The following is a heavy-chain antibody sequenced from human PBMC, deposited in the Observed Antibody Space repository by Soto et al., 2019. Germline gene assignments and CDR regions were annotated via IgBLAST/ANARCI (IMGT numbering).Heavy chain of an antibody. D-gene: IGHD2-21*01. J-gene: IGHJ4*02. CDR2: ISGTSENT. Sequence: EVQLLESGGGLVKPGGSLRLSCAASGFNFSYSEMSWVRQAPGKGLEWVAIISGTSENTYYEDSVKGWFTVTKNNSKNRLYLQMGVLRVEDTAVQYCASRLLFRGPFDDWCQGSLVTAS. CDR3: ASRLLFRGPFDD. V-gene: IGHV3-23*01. CDR1: GFNFSYSE.